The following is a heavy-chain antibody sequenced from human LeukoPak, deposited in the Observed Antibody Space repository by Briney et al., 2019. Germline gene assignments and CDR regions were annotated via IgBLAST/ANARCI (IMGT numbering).Heavy chain of an antibody. CDR2: INTNTGNP. D-gene: IGHD3-10*01. CDR1: GYTFTSYA. Sequence: GASVKVSCKASGYTFTSYAMNWVRQAPGQGLEWMGWINTNTGNPTYAQGFTGRFVFPLDTSVSTAYLQISSLKAEDTAVYYCARDHYYGSGSYYNKRNWFDPWGQGTLVTVSS. J-gene: IGHJ5*02. V-gene: IGHV7-4-1*02. CDR3: ARDHYYGSGSYYNKRNWFDP.